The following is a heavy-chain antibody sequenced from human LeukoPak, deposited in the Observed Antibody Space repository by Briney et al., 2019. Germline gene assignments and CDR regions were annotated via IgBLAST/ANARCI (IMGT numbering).Heavy chain of an antibody. J-gene: IGHJ4*02. CDR1: GFTFSSYS. Sequence: PGGSLRLSCAASGFTFSSYSMNWVRQAPGKGLEWVSSISSSSSYIYYADSVKGRFTISGDNAKNSLYLQMNSLRAEDTAVYYCARGEWELLGFDYWGQGTLVTVSS. V-gene: IGHV3-21*01. D-gene: IGHD1-26*01. CDR3: ARGEWELLGFDY. CDR2: ISSSSSYI.